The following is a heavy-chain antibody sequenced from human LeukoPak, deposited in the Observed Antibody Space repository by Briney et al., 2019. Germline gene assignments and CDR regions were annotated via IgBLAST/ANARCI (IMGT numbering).Heavy chain of an antibody. J-gene: IGHJ4*02. CDR1: GGSISSYY. Sequence: KPSETLSLTCTVSGGSISSYYWSWIRQPPGKGLEWIGYIYYSGSTNYNPSLKSRVTISVDTSKNQFSLKLSSVTAADTAVYYCAGGVQSGPPDYWGQGTLVTVSS. CDR2: IYYSGST. D-gene: IGHD5-12*01. V-gene: IGHV4-59*01. CDR3: AGGVQSGPPDY.